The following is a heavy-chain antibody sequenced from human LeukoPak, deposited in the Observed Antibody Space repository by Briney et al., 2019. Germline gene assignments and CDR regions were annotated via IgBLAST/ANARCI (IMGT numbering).Heavy chain of an antibody. V-gene: IGHV4-59*01. J-gene: IGHJ3*02. CDR2: IYYGGST. CDR3: ARVIAAAGTDAFDI. D-gene: IGHD6-13*01. CDR1: GGSISSYY. Sequence: PSETLSLTCTVSGGSISSYYWSWIRQPPGKGLEWIGYIYYGGSTNYNPSLKSRVTISVDTSKSQLSLKLSSVTAADTAVYYCARVIAAAGTDAFDIWGQGTMVTVSS.